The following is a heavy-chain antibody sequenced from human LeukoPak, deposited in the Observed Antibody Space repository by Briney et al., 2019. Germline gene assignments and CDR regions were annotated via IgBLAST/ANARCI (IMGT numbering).Heavy chain of an antibody. D-gene: IGHD3-10*01. V-gene: IGHV1-18*01. CDR2: ISAYNGNT. Sequence: ASVKVSCKASGYTFTTYAITWVRQAPGQGLEWMGWISAYNGNTNYAQKIQGRVTMTTDTSTSTAYMELRSLRSDDTAVYYCARGSTMVQAVMRGWDAFDIWGPGTMVTVSS. J-gene: IGHJ3*02. CDR3: ARGSTMVQAVMRGWDAFDI. CDR1: GYTFTTYA.